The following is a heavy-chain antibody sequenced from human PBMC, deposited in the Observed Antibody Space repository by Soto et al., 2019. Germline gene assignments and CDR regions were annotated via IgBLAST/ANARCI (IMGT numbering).Heavy chain of an antibody. CDR2: ISSSSSYI. J-gene: IGHJ4*02. D-gene: IGHD6-13*01. Sequence: PGGSLRLSCAASGVTFSSYSMNWVRQAPGKGLEWVLSISSSSSYIYYADSVKGRFTISRDNAKNSLYLQMNSLRAEDTAVYYCARGIFGTLGLDYWGQGALVTVSS. V-gene: IGHV3-21*01. CDR3: ARGIFGTLGLDY. CDR1: GVTFSSYS.